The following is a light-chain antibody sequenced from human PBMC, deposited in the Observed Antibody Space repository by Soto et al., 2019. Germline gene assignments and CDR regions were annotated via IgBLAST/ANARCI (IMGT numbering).Light chain of an antibody. V-gene: IGKV3-15*01. Sequence: EIVMTQSPATLSVSPGEGATLSCRASQSISSNLAWYQQKPGQAPRLLIYGASARATGIPARFSGSGSGTEFTLTISSLQSEDFAAYYCQQYNNWPRTFGQGTKVDIK. CDR1: QSISSN. CDR3: QQYNNWPRT. J-gene: IGKJ1*01. CDR2: GAS.